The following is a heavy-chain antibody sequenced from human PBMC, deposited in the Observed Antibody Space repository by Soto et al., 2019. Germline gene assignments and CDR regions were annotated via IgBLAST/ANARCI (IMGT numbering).Heavy chain of an antibody. V-gene: IGHV3-66*01. D-gene: IGHD3-10*01. CDR1: GLTISSKY. J-gene: IGHJ4*02. CDR3: AKWDYGSGAYSYYFDY. Sequence: LGASLRLSCAAYGLTISSKYMSWVRQAPGKGLEWVSVIYSGGSTYYADSVKGRFTVSRDNSKNTLYLQMNSLRAEDTAVYFCAKWDYGSGAYSYYFDYWGQGTLVTVSS. CDR2: IYSGGST.